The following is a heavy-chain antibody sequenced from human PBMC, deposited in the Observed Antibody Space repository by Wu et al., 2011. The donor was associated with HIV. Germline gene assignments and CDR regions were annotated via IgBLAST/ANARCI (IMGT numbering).Heavy chain of an antibody. CDR1: GYTFKNYH. V-gene: IGHV1-46*02. D-gene: IGHD5-24*01. CDR3: ATMATIFSLSN. CDR2: IYPGGGST. Sequence: QVQLVQSGAEVKKPGASVTVSCKASGYTFKNYHIHWVRQAPGQGLEWMGKIYPGGGSTYYAQKFQGRVTITADTSTDTAYMELSSLTSEDTAVYYCATMATIFSLSNWGQGTLVTVSS. J-gene: IGHJ4*02.